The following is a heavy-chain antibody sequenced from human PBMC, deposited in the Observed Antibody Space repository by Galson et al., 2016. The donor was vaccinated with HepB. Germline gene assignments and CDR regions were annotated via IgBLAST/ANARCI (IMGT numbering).Heavy chain of an antibody. Sequence: ETLSLTCTVHGGSLGGYYWSWIRQPPGKGLEWIGEINHSGGTSYNPSLKGRVTISIDTSKNQFSLKVSSVTAADTAVYFCARDLWSGGPEGYWGQGTLVTVSS. D-gene: IGHD3-3*01. CDR3: ARDLWSGGPEGY. V-gene: IGHV4-34*01. CDR1: GGSLGGYY. J-gene: IGHJ4*02. CDR2: INHSGGT.